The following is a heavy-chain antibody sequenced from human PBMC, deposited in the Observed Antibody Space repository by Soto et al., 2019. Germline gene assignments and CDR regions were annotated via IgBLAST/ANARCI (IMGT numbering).Heavy chain of an antibody. D-gene: IGHD3-10*02. Sequence: GESLNICCYGSGSICRTSWNGWVRQMLGKGLEWMGVIYPGDSDIKYSPSFAGHIIMSVDMSISTAYLQLNSLNASDTATHSCARSGAYAYVSPIPEHFFYDWGQGTRVTVSS. V-gene: IGHV5-51*01. CDR3: ARSGAYAYVSPIPEHFFYD. J-gene: IGHJ4*02. CDR2: IYPGDSDI. CDR1: GSICRTSW.